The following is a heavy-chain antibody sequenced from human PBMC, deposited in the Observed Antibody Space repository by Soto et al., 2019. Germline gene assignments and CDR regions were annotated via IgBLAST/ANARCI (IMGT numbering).Heavy chain of an antibody. CDR1: GFTFSSYG. CDR2: ISYDGSNK. Sequence: QVQLVESGGGVVQPGRSLRLSCAASGFTFSSYGMHWVRQAPGKGLEWVAVISYDGSNKYYADSVKGRFTISRDNSKNTMNLQMNSLRAEDTAVYYCAKDPDDYDILTGYYYYGMDVWGQGTTVTVSS. J-gene: IGHJ6*02. D-gene: IGHD3-9*01. V-gene: IGHV3-30*18. CDR3: AKDPDDYDILTGYYYYGMDV.